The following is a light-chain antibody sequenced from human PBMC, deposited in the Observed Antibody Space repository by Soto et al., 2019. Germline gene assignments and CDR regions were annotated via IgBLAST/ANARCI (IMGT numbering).Light chain of an antibody. CDR1: QSVGIN. Sequence: IVMTQSPATLSVSPGGRATLSCRASQSVGINLAWYQQRPGQSHRLIDYGAFRSAAGSPGRFGGRGCGTESTLTSRGVEFEDFADYYSQQYNSWPLTFGGGTKVDI. V-gene: IGKV3-15*01. J-gene: IGKJ4*01. CDR2: GAF. CDR3: QQYNSWPLT.